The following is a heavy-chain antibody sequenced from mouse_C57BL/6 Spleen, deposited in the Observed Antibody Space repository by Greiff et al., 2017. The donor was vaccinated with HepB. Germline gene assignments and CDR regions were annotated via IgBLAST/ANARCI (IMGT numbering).Heavy chain of an antibody. CDR3: ARGAYYSNFDY. Sequence: QVQLQQSGAELVKPGASVKISCKASGYAFSSYWMNWVKQRPGKGLEWIGQIYPGDGDTNYNGKVKGKATLTADKSSSTAYMQLSSLTSEDSAVYFCARGAYYSNFDYWGQGTTLTVSS. CDR2: IYPGDGDT. J-gene: IGHJ2*01. D-gene: IGHD2-5*01. V-gene: IGHV1-80*01. CDR1: GYAFSSYW.